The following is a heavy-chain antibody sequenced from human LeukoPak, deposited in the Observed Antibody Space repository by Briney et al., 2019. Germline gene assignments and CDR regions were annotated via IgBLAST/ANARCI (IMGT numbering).Heavy chain of an antibody. V-gene: IGHV3-30-3*01. CDR1: GFTFSSYA. CDR3: ARDLGLRAYYYYYGMDV. J-gene: IGHJ6*02. CDR2: ISYDGSNK. Sequence: GRSLRLSCAASGFTFSSYAMHWVRQAPGKGLEWVAVISYDGSNKYYADSVKGRFTISRDNSKNTLYLQTNSLRAEDTAVYYCARDLGLRAYYYYYGMDVWGQGTTVTVSS. D-gene: IGHD5-18*01.